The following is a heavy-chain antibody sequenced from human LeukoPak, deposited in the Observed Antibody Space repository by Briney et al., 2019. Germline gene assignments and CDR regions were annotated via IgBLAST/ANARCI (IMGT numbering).Heavy chain of an antibody. CDR3: ARGGPGDYYYYGMDV. Sequence: SVKVSCKASGFTFTSYDINWVRQATGQGLEWMGGIIPIFGTANYAQKFQGRVTITADESTSTAYMELSSLRSEDTAVYYCARGGPGDYYYYGMDVWGQGTTVTVSS. D-gene: IGHD7-27*01. V-gene: IGHV1-69*13. J-gene: IGHJ6*02. CDR1: GFTFTSYD. CDR2: IIPIFGTA.